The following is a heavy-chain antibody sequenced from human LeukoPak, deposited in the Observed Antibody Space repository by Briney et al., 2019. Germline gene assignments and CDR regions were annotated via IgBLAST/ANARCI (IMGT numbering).Heavy chain of an antibody. Sequence: GGSLRLSCSASGFTFSSYAVHWVRQAAGEGLEYVSAINSDGDSTYYADSVKGRFTISRDNSKNTLYLQMSSLRPEDSAVYYCVKTPYSSTWYVGDSWGQGTLVTVSS. CDR3: VKTPYSSTWYVGDS. J-gene: IGHJ4*02. D-gene: IGHD2/OR15-2a*01. CDR2: INSDGDST. CDR1: GFTFSSYA. V-gene: IGHV3-64D*06.